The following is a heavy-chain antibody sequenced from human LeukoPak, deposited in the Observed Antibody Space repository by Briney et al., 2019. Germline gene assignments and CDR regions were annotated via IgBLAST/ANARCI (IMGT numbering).Heavy chain of an antibody. CDR2: ISSNGGST. D-gene: IGHD3-10*01. J-gene: IGHJ1*01. V-gene: IGHV3-64*01. CDR1: GFTFSSYA. CDR3: ARGEFGELPQQLAEYFQH. Sequence: SGGSLRLSCAASGFTFSSYAMHWVRQAPGKGLEYVSAISSNGGSTYYANSVKGRFTISRDNSKNTLYLQMGSLRAEDMAVYYCARGEFGELPQQLAEYFQHWGQGTLVTVSS.